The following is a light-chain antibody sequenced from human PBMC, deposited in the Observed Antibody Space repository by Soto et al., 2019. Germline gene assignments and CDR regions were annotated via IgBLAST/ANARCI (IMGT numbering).Light chain of an antibody. CDR1: SGHNNNA. CDR3: QTWGTGTHVV. Sequence: QLVLTQSPSASASLGASVRLTCTLSSGHNNNAIAWHQQQPEKGPRYVMKVNSDGSHSKGDGIPDRFSGSSSGAERHLTISSLQSEDEADYYCQTWGTGTHVVFGGGTKLTVL. CDR2: VNSDGSH. J-gene: IGLJ2*01. V-gene: IGLV4-69*01.